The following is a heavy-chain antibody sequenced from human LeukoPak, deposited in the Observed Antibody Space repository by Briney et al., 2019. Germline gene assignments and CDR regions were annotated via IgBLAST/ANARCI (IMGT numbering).Heavy chain of an antibody. Sequence: GGSLRLSCAASGFTFSSYSMNWVRQAPGKGLEWVSSISSSSSYIYYADSVKGRFTISRDNAKNSLYLQMNSLRAEDTAVYYCAREGMATMPIDYWGQGTLVTVSS. CDR2: ISSSSSYI. CDR3: AREGMATMPIDY. D-gene: IGHD5-12*01. J-gene: IGHJ4*02. CDR1: GFTFSSYS. V-gene: IGHV3-21*01.